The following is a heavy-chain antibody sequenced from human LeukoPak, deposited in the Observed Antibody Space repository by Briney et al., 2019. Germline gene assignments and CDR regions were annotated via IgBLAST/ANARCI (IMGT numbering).Heavy chain of an antibody. CDR3: AKGNEVTVTTLNWFDP. D-gene: IGHD4-17*01. J-gene: IGHJ5*02. Sequence: GRSLRLSCAASGFTFSSYGMHWVRQAPGKGLEWVAVISYDGSNKYYADSVKGRFTISRDNSKNTLYLQMNSLRAEDTPVYYCAKGNEVTVTTLNWFDPWGQGTLVTVSS. CDR1: GFTFSSYG. V-gene: IGHV3-30*18. CDR2: ISYDGSNK.